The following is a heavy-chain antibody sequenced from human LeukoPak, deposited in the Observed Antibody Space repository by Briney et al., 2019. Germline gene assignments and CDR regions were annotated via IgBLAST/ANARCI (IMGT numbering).Heavy chain of an antibody. CDR1: GFTFSSYS. CDR3: ARGYVVRGVICN. CDR2: ISSSSSTI. D-gene: IGHD3-10*01. Sequence: GGSLRLSCAASGFTFSSYSMNWVRQAPGKGLAWVSYISSSSSTIYYADSVKGRFTISRDNAKNSLYLQMNSLRAEDTAVYYCARGYVVRGVICNWGQGSLVTVSS. V-gene: IGHV3-48*01. J-gene: IGHJ4*02.